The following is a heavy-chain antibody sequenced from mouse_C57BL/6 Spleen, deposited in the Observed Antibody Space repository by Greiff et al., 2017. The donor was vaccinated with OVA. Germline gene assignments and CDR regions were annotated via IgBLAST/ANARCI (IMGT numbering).Heavy chain of an antibody. J-gene: IGHJ2*01. CDR2: ISDGGSYT. D-gene: IGHD2-3*01. CDR3: ARGYDGYYVSFDY. Sequence: EVQVVESGGGLVKPGGSLKLSCAASGFTFSSYAMSWVRQTPEKRLEWVATISDGGSYTYYPDNVKGRFTISRDNAKNNLYLQMSHLESEDTAMYYCARGYDGYYVSFDYWGQGTTLTVSS. V-gene: IGHV5-4*01. CDR1: GFTFSSYA.